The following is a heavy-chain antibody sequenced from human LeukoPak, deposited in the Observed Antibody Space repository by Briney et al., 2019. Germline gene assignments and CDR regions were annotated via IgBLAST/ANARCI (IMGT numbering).Heavy chain of an antibody. V-gene: IGHV3-48*04. CDR2: ISGTSSPT. CDR1: GFTFSSYS. Sequence: PGGSLRLSCAASGFTFSSYSMNWVRQAPGKGLEWLSYISGTSSPTNYAESVKGRFTISRDNAENSLYLQMNSLRAEDTAVYYCARVGLTAAAGTYDYWGQGTLVTASS. J-gene: IGHJ4*02. CDR3: ARVGLTAAAGTYDY. D-gene: IGHD6-13*01.